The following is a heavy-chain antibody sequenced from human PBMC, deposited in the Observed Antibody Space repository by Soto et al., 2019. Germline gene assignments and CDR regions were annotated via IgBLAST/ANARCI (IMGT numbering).Heavy chain of an antibody. CDR2: IDNAGTDS. CDR1: GFTLSGRS. Sequence: EVQLVESGGGLVQPGGSLRLSCAASGFTLSGRSMHWVRQAPGKGLVWVSGIDNAGTDSTYADSVKGRVTSSRDNAKNMLYLQMNSLRGEDTAVYYCDRGWFGPDVWGKGTTVTVSS. J-gene: IGHJ6*04. V-gene: IGHV3-74*01. CDR3: DRGWFGPDV. D-gene: IGHD3-10*01.